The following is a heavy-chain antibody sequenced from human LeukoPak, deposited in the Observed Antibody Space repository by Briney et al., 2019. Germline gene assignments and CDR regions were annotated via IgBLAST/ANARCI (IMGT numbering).Heavy chain of an antibody. Sequence: SETLSLTCTVSSGSISTSNYYWGWVRQPPGKALEWIGNIFYSGSTYYSPSLKSRVTISLDTSRNQFSLKVRSVTAADTAVYYCARGGDWGLPGYHYYYYYMDVWGKGTTVTVSS. D-gene: IGHD2-21*01. CDR2: IFYSGST. CDR1: SGSISTSNYY. V-gene: IGHV4-39*07. J-gene: IGHJ6*03. CDR3: ARGGDWGLPGYHYYYYYMDV.